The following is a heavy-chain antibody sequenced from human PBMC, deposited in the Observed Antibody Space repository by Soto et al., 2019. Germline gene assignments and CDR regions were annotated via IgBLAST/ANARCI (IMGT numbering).Heavy chain of an antibody. CDR3: ARGRSSGATRFDS. CDR1: GFTFRSYT. V-gene: IGHV3-21*01. D-gene: IGHD6-6*01. CDR2: ISNTGSYI. Sequence: EVQLVESGGGLVKPGGSLRLSCAATGFTFRSYTMNWVRQAPGKGLEWVSSISNTGSYIYYADSVKGRFPISRDNAENSLYLQMDSLRAEDTAVYYCARGRSSGATRFDSWGQGTLVTVSS. J-gene: IGHJ4*02.